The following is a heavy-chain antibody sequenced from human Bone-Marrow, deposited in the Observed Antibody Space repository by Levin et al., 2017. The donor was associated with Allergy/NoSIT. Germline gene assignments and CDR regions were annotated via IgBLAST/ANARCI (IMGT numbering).Heavy chain of an antibody. J-gene: IGHJ4*02. D-gene: IGHD3-10*01. CDR3: ARVAVGDYGAGSYLY. CDR2: ISVYNGNT. Sequence: ASVKVSCKASGYTFTSYGITWVRQAPGQGLEWMGWISVYNGNTNYAQNLQGRVTMTTDTSTSTAYMELRSLRSDDTAVYYCARVAVGDYGAGSYLYWGQGTLVTVSS. CDR1: GYTFTSYG. V-gene: IGHV1-18*01.